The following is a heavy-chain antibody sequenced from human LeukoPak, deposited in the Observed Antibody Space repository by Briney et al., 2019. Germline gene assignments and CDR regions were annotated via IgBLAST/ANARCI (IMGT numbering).Heavy chain of an antibody. Sequence: GESLKISCKGSGYSFTSYWIGWVRQMPGKGLEWMGISYPGDSDTRYSPSFQGQVTISADKSISTAYLQWSSLKASDTAMYYCARHYKRYYYDSSGYPHPLYYFDYWGQGTLVTVSS. D-gene: IGHD3-22*01. CDR3: ARHYKRYYYDSSGYPHPLYYFDY. V-gene: IGHV5-51*01. CDR2: SYPGDSDT. J-gene: IGHJ4*02. CDR1: GYSFTSYW.